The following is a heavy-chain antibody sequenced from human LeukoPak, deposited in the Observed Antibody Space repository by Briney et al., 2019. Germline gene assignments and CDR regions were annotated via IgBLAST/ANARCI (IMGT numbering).Heavy chain of an antibody. CDR1: GGSISSYY. V-gene: IGHV4-59*01. CDR2: IYYSGST. Sequence: SETLSLTCTVSGGSISSYYWSWIRQPPGKGLEWIGYIYYSGSTNYNPSLKSRVTISVDTSKNQFSLKLSSATAADTAVYYCARQAPTMVRGVVFDYWGQGTLVTVSS. D-gene: IGHD3-10*01. J-gene: IGHJ4*02. CDR3: ARQAPTMVRGVVFDY.